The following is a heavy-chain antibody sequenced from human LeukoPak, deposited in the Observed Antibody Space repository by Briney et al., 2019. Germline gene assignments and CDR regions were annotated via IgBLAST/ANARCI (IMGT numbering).Heavy chain of an antibody. CDR2: IIPIFGTA. Sequence: SVKVSCKASGGTFSSYAISWVRQAPGQGLEWMGGIIPIFGTANYAQKFQGRVTITADESTSTAYMELSSLRSEDTAVYYCASLASRWEQFVHSGWGQGTLVTVSS. CDR3: ASLASRWEQFVHSG. J-gene: IGHJ4*02. V-gene: IGHV1-69*13. CDR1: GGTFSSYA. D-gene: IGHD4-23*01.